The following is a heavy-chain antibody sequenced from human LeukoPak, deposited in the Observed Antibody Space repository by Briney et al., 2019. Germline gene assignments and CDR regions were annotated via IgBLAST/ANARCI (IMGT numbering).Heavy chain of an antibody. CDR1: GYSISSGYY. D-gene: IGHD2-2*01. CDR2: IYHSGST. J-gene: IGHJ4*02. CDR3: ARGRYDKRRDFDY. Sequence: SETLSLTCTVSGYSISSGYYWGWIRQPPGKGLEWIGSIYHSGSTYYNPSLKSRVTISVDTSKNQFSLKLSSVTAADTAVYYCARGRYDKRRDFDYWGQGTLVTVSS. V-gene: IGHV4-38-2*02.